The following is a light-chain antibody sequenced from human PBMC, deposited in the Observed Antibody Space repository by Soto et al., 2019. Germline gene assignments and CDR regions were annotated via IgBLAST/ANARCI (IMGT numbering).Light chain of an antibody. CDR1: QSVAGNS. CDR3: QQYGSARDT. Sequence: PGERATLSCRASQSVAGNSLAWYRHKPGQEPKVVIYGASSRSAGVPDRFVGSGSGRDFTLTISRLEPEDFAVYYCQQYGSARDTFGQGTKRESK. CDR2: GAS. V-gene: IGKV3-20*01. J-gene: IGKJ2*01.